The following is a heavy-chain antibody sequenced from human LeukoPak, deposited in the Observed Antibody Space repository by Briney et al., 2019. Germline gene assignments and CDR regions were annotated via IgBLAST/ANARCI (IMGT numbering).Heavy chain of an antibody. V-gene: IGHV4-34*01. CDR3: ARGDYGGWYFAAHFDY. CDR1: GGSFSGYY. J-gene: IGHJ4*02. D-gene: IGHD6-19*01. Sequence: SETLSLTCAVYGGSFSGYYWSWIRQPPGKGLEWIGEINHSGSTNYNPSLKSRVTISVDTSKNQFSLKLSSVTAADTAVYYCARGDYGGWYFAAHFDYWGQGTLVTVSS. CDR2: INHSGST.